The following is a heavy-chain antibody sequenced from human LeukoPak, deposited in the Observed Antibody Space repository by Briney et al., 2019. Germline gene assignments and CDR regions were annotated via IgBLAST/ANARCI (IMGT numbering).Heavy chain of an antibody. CDR1: GYTLTGYY. D-gene: IGHD2-15*01. Sequence: ASVKVSCKASGYTLTGYYMHWVRQAPRQGLEWMGWINPNSGGTNYAQKFQGRVTMTRDTSISTAYMELSRLRSDDTAVYYCARDPLHSVVAFDLWGRGTLVTVSS. V-gene: IGHV1-2*02. CDR3: ARDPLHSVVAFDL. J-gene: IGHJ2*01. CDR2: INPNSGGT.